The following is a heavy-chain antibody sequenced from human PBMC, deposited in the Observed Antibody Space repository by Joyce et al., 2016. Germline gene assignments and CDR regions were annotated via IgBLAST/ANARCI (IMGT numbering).Heavy chain of an antibody. J-gene: IGHJ5*02. V-gene: IGHV1-2*02. D-gene: IGHD1-1*01. CDR2: MNRDSGGT. CDR1: GYTLSGNY. Sequence: QVQLLQSGAEVKKAGASVKVSCKLYGYTLSGNYLHWVRQAPGQGLEGRGWMNRDSGGTNYAEKFQGGVTMTRDASLNTAYLEMTRLRLDATAVYYCTGDQGVDCSTLACSPGSDHSFDPWGQGTPVAVST. CDR3: TGDQGVDCSTLACSPGSDHSFDP.